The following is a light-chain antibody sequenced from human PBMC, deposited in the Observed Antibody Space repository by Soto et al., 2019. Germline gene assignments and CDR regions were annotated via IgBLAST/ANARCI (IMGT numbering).Light chain of an antibody. V-gene: IGKV3D-20*01. Sequence: EIVLTQSPATLSLSPGERATLSCGASQSVGINYLAWFQQKPGLAPRLLMYDVSKRFSGSPDRFSGSGSRSVLTLTITRLEPEDSAEDYSPQFGTSLTFGGGTKVEIK. CDR2: DVS. CDR3: PQFGTSLT. J-gene: IGKJ4*01. CDR1: QSVGINY.